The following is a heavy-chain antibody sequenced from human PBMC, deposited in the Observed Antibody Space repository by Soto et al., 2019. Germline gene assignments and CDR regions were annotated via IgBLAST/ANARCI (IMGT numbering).Heavy chain of an antibody. V-gene: IGHV1-69*12. Sequence: QVQLVQSGAEVKKPGSSVKVSCKASGGTFSSYAISWVRQAPGQGLEWMGGIIPIFGTANYAQKFQGRVTITAEXXTXTXXMELSSLRSEDTAVYYCARNQKTRPRNYYYYGMDVWGQGTTVTVS. CDR3: ARNQKTRPRNYYYYGMDV. J-gene: IGHJ6*02. CDR1: GGTFSSYA. CDR2: IIPIFGTA.